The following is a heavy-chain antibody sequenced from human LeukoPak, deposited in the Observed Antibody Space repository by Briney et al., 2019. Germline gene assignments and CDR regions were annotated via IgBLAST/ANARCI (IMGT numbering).Heavy chain of an antibody. CDR2: IIPVFGTT. CDR3: ARDGESSGSSYFDY. D-gene: IGHD6-19*01. Sequence: ASVKVSCKAFGDTFNSYAITWVRQAPGQGLEWMGVIIPVFGTTNYAQKFQGRVTITADESTSTAYMELSSLRSEDTAVYYCARDGESSGSSYFDYWGQGTLVTVSS. CDR1: GDTFNSYA. V-gene: IGHV1-69*13. J-gene: IGHJ4*02.